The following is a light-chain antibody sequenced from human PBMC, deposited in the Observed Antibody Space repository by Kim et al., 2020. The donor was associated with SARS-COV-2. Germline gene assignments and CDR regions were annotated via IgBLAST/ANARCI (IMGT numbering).Light chain of an antibody. CDR1: QSISGW. CDR3: QQYESYLYT. CDR2: DAS. V-gene: IGKV1-5*01. Sequence: DIQMTQSPSTLSASVGDRVTITCRASQSISGWLAWYQQKPGKAPKLLIYDASSLESGVPYRFSGSGSGTEFTLTISSLQPDDFATYYCQQYESYLYTFGQGPKLEIK. J-gene: IGKJ2*01.